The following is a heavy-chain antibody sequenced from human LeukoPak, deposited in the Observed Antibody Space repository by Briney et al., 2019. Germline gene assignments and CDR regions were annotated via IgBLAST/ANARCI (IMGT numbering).Heavy chain of an antibody. V-gene: IGHV3-7*03. J-gene: IGHJ3*01. D-gene: IGHD3-22*01. CDR3: AKDRRPTYYSDSSGYYFRDAFAV. CDR1: GFTFSSYW. CDR2: IKQDGSEK. Sequence: TGGSLRLSCAASGFTFSSYWMSWVRQAPGKGLEWVANIKQDGSEKYYVDSVKGRFTISRDNAKNSLYLQMNSLRAEDTAVYYCAKDRRPTYYSDSSGYYFRDAFAVWGQGTMVTVSS.